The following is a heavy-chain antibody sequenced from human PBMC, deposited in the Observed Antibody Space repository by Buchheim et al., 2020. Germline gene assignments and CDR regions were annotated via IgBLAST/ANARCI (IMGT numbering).Heavy chain of an antibody. CDR2: ISGSGDSK. CDR1: GITFSSYA. Sequence: EVQLLESGGGLVQPGGSLRLSCAASGITFSSYAMYWVRQAPGKGLEWVSSISGSGDSKYYADSVKGRFTISRDNSKNTLSLQMDSLRDEDTAVYYSGGRSYGMDVWGQGTT. D-gene: IGHD3-10*01. CDR3: GGRSYGMDV. J-gene: IGHJ6*02. V-gene: IGHV3-23*01.